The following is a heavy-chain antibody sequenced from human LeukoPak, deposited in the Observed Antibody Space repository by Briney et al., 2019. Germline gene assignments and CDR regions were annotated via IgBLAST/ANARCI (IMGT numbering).Heavy chain of an antibody. D-gene: IGHD5-12*01. CDR3: ARAKFSGYDRNLDY. CDR2: IIPIFGTA. J-gene: IGHJ4*02. Sequence: SVKVTCKASGGTFSSYAISWVRQAPGQGLEWMGGIIPIFGTANYAQKFQGRVTITTDESTSTAYMELSSLRSEDTAVYYCARAKFSGYDRNLDYWGQGTLVTVSS. V-gene: IGHV1-69*05. CDR1: GGTFSSYA.